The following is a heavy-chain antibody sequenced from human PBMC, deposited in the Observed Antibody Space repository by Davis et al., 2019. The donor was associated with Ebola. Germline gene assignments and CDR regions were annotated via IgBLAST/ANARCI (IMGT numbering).Heavy chain of an antibody. D-gene: IGHD3-22*01. J-gene: IGHJ3*02. CDR2: ISGSGGST. Sequence: PGGSLRLSCTDSVITFSSYAMTWVRQAPGKGLEWVSAISGSGGSTYYADSVKGRFTISRDNSKNTLYLQMNSLRAEDTAVYYCAKDQHYYDSSGYYSDAFDIWGQGTMVTVSS. CDR3: AKDQHYYDSSGYYSDAFDI. V-gene: IGHV3-23*01. CDR1: VITFSSYA.